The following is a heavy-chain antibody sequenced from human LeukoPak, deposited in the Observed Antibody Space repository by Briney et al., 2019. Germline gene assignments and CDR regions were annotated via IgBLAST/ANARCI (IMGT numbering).Heavy chain of an antibody. J-gene: IGHJ6*02. CDR1: GFTVSSNY. V-gene: IGHV3-53*01. D-gene: IGHD5-12*01. CDR3: AREPPSSGYQNYYYYYGMDV. Sequence: PGGSLRLSCAASGFTVSSNYMSWVRQAPGKGPEWVSVIYSGGSTYYADSVKGRFTISRDNSKNTLYLQMNSLRAEDTAVYYCAREPPSSGYQNYYYYYGMDVWGQGTTVTVSS. CDR2: IYSGGST.